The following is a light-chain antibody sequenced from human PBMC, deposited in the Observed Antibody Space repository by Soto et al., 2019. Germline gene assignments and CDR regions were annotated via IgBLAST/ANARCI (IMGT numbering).Light chain of an antibody. J-gene: IGLJ2*01. CDR2: SNN. Sequence: QSVLTQPPSASGTPGQRVTISCSGSSSNIGSNTVNWYQQLPGTAPKLLIYSNNQRPSGVPDRFSGSKSGTSASLAISGLQSEDEADDYCAAWDDSLNAYVVFGGGTQLTVL. CDR1: SSNIGSNT. V-gene: IGLV1-44*01. CDR3: AAWDDSLNAYVV.